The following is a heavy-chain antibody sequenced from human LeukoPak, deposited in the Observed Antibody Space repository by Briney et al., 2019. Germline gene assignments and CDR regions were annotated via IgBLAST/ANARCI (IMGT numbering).Heavy chain of an antibody. D-gene: IGHD3-22*01. CDR2: IRNKNKGLTT. CDR3: VEPSQGYFQN. CDR1: GFDFSEHE. Sequence: PGGSLRLSCAASGFDFSEHEMDWVRQAPRKGLEWLARIRNKNKGLTTEYVASVRGRFAISSDDSSNSLHLQMTRLNIDDTAVYFCVEPSQGYFQNWGQGTLVTVSS. J-gene: IGHJ1*01. V-gene: IGHV3-72*01.